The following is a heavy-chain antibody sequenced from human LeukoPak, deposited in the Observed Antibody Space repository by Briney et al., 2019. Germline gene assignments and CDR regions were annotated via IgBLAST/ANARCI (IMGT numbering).Heavy chain of an antibody. D-gene: IGHD3-22*01. J-gene: IGHJ3*02. V-gene: IGHV4-61*01. CDR2: IYYSGST. CDR3: ARDGGYYDTPDAFDI. CDR1: GGSVSSGSYY. Sequence: PSESLSLTCTVSGGSVSSGSYYWSWIRQPPGKGLEWIGYIYYSGSTNYNPSLKSRVTISVDTSKNQFSLKLSSVTAADTAVYYCARDGGYYDTPDAFDIWGQGTMVTVSS.